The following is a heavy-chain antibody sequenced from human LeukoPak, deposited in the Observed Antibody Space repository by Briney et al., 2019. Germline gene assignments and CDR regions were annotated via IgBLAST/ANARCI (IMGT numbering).Heavy chain of an antibody. CDR3: ARTVHMGFGELLYYYYMDV. J-gene: IGHJ6*03. V-gene: IGHV1-69*05. Sequence: SVKVSCKASGGTFSSYAISWVRQAPGQGLEWMGGIIPIFGTANYAQKFQGRVTITRNTSISTAYMELSSLRSEDTAVYYCARTVHMGFGELLYYYYMDVWGKGTTVTVSS. D-gene: IGHD3-10*01. CDR1: GGTFSSYA. CDR2: IIPIFGTA.